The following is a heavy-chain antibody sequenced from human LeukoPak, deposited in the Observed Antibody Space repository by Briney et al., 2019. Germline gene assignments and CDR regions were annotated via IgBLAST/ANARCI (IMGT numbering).Heavy chain of an antibody. D-gene: IGHD3-10*01. Sequence: KPGGSLRLSCAASGFTFSDYYMSWIHQAPGKGLEWVSYISSSSGYTNYADSVKGRFTISRDNAKNSLYLQMNSLRAEDTAVYYCARGAYYGSGSYMDYWGQGTLVTVSS. CDR2: ISSSSGYT. CDR3: ARGAYYGSGSYMDY. V-gene: IGHV3-11*05. J-gene: IGHJ4*02. CDR1: GFTFSDYY.